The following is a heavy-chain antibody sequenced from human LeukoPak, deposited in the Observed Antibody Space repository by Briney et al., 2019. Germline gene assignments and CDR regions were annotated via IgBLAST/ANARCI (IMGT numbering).Heavy chain of an antibody. CDR1: GGSISSGGYY. J-gene: IGHJ6*02. CDR2: IYYSGST. CDR3: ARTYYYDSAVYYGMDV. D-gene: IGHD3-22*01. Sequence: KTSETLSLTCTVSGGSISSGGYYWSWIRQHPGKGLEWIGYIYYSGSTYYNPSLKSRVTISVDTSKNQFSLKLSSVTAADTAVYYCARTYYYDSAVYYGMDVWGQGTTVTVSS. V-gene: IGHV4-31*03.